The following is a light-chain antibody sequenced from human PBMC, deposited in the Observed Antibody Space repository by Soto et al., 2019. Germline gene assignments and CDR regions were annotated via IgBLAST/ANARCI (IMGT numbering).Light chain of an antibody. V-gene: IGKV3-15*01. CDR3: QQYISWPPMYT. CDR1: QSVRSN. CDR2: GAS. J-gene: IGKJ2*01. Sequence: EIVMTQSPATLSVSPGERATLSCRASQSVRSNLAWYQQKPGQAPRLLMYGASTRATGIPARFSGSGSGTEFTLTISSLQSEDFAVYYCQQYISWPPMYTFGQGTKLEIK.